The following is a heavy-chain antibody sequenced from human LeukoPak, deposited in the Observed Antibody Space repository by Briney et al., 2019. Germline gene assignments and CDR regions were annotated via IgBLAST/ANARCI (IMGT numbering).Heavy chain of an antibody. CDR1: GGTFSSYA. J-gene: IGHJ3*02. CDR2: IIPIFGTA. CDR3: ARERSGVVVNDDAFDI. D-gene: IGHD3-22*01. V-gene: IGHV1-69*06. Sequence: ASVKVSCKASGGTFSSYAISWVRQAPGQGLEWMGGIIPIFGTANYAQKFQGRVTITADKSTSTAYMELSSLRSEDTAVYYCARERSGVVVNDDAFDIWGQGTMVTVSS.